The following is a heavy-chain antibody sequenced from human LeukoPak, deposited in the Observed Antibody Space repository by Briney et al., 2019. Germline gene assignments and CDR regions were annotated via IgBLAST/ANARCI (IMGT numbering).Heavy chain of an antibody. V-gene: IGHV4-61*02. D-gene: IGHD6-19*01. J-gene: IGHJ4*02. CDR2: IYTSGST. Sequence: SKTLSLTCTVSGGSISSGSYYWSWIRQPAGKGLELIGRIYTSGSTNYNPSLKSRVTISVDTSKNQFSLKLSSVTAADTAVYYCARISVGSGWYDFDYWGQGTLVTVSS. CDR1: GGSISSGSYY. CDR3: ARISVGSGWYDFDY.